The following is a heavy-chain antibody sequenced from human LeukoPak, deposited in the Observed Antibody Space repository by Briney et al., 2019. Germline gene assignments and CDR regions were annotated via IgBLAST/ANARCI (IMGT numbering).Heavy chain of an antibody. CDR1: GFTFSNYW. CDR3: GRGYLIDY. CDR2: IKQDGSEK. D-gene: IGHD1-26*01. V-gene: IGHV3-7*04. Sequence: GGSLRLSCAASGFTFSNYWMNWVRQAPGKGLEWVANIKQDGSEKYYVDSVKGRFTISRDNAKNSLYLQTNSLRAEDTAVYYCGRGYLIDYWGQGTLVTVSS. J-gene: IGHJ4*02.